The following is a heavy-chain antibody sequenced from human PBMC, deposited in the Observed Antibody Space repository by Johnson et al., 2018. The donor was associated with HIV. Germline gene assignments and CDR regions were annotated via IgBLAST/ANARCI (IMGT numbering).Heavy chain of an antibody. CDR2: ISYDASNK. V-gene: IGHV3-30*03. Sequence: QVQLVESGGGVVQPGKSLTLSCVASGLSFSNFGIHWVRQAPGKGPEWVAVISYDASNKYYADSVKGRFTISRDNSKNTLYLQMNSLRPEDTAVYYCARDRPSGWPDAFDLWGPGTMVTVSS. CDR3: ARDRPSGWPDAFDL. D-gene: IGHD6-19*01. CDR1: GLSFSNFG. J-gene: IGHJ3*01.